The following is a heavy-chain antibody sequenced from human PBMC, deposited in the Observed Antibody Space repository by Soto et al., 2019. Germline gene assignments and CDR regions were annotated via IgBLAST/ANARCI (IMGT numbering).Heavy chain of an antibody. Sequence: SETLRFTYSASGGAISSHYWSWIRQPTGKGLEWIGYIYYSGSTNYNPSLKSRVTISVDTSKNQFSLKLSSVTAADTAVYYCAREMDSSRWFDPWGQGTLVTVSS. CDR1: GGAISSHY. D-gene: IGHD6-13*01. CDR2: IYYSGST. CDR3: AREMDSSRWFDP. V-gene: IGHV4-59*11. J-gene: IGHJ5*02.